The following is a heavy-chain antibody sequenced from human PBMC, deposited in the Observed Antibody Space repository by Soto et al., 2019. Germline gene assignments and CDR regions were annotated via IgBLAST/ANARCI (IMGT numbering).Heavy chain of an antibody. CDR3: ARQIRHYDYWSNKYYYYGLDV. CDR2: IYPGDSDT. D-gene: IGHD3-3*01. V-gene: IGHV5-51*01. Sequence: XESLKVSCQCSEYRFSTYWSALVLQMPGKGLEWMGIIYPGDSDTRYSPSFQGQVTISADKSISTAHLQWSSLKASDTAMYYCARQIRHYDYWSNKYYYYGLDVWGQRTTVTVSS. J-gene: IGHJ6*02. CDR1: EYRFSTYW.